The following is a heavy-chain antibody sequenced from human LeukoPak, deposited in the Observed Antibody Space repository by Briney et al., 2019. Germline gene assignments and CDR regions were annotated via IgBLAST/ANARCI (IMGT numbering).Heavy chain of an antibody. J-gene: IGHJ4*02. CDR1: GLTLSSYW. Sequence: GSLRLSCAASGLTLSSYWMHWVRQAPGKGLVWVSHINTDGTATTYADSVKGRFTISRDNAKNTLYLQMNSLQAEDTAVYYCVRDSNLSFDYWGQGALVTVSS. CDR2: INTDGTAT. D-gene: IGHD1-14*01. CDR3: VRDSNLSFDY. V-gene: IGHV3-74*01.